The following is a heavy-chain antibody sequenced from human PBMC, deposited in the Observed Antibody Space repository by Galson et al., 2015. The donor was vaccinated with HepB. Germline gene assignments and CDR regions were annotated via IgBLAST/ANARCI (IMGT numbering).Heavy chain of an antibody. Sequence: SLRLSCAASGFTFSSYVMSWARQAPGKGLEWVSAISGGGSTYYADSVKGRFTISRDNSKNTLYLQMNSLRVEDTAIYYCAKTTHDSGSYPFDCWGQGTLVTVSS. V-gene: IGHV3-23*01. J-gene: IGHJ4*02. CDR2: ISGGGST. CDR3: AKTTHDSGSYPFDC. CDR1: GFTFSSYV. D-gene: IGHD3-10*01.